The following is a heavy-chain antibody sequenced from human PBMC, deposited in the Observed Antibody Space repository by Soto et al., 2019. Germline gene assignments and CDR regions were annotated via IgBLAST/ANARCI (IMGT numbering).Heavy chain of an antibody. D-gene: IGHD2-2*01. CDR1: GGTFSSYA. V-gene: IGHV1-69*13. CDR3: AREARIVVVPAARNYYYYGMDV. CDR2: IIPIFGTA. Sequence: SVKVSCKASGGTFSSYAISWVRQAPGQGLEWMGGIIPIFGTANYAQKFQGRVTITADESTSTAYMELSSLRSEGTAVYYCAREARIVVVPAARNYYYYGMDVWGQGTTVTVSS. J-gene: IGHJ6*02.